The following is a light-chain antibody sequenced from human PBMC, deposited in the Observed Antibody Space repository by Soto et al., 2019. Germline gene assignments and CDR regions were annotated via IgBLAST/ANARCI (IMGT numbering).Light chain of an antibody. V-gene: IGKV1-5*03. Sequence: DIQMTQSPSTLSASVGDRVTMTCRASESIINFLAWYQQKPGKAPKLLIYKASILESGVPSRFSGSGSGTEFTLTTSSLQPDDFATYFCQQYNSPPWTFGRGTKVEIK. CDR3: QQYNSPPWT. J-gene: IGKJ1*01. CDR2: KAS. CDR1: ESIINF.